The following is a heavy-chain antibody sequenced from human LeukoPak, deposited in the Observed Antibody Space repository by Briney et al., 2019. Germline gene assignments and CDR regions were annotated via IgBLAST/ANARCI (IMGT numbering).Heavy chain of an antibody. V-gene: IGHV3-15*01. CDR2: IRKATEGGAT. CDR1: GFTFSNVW. Sequence: GGSLRLSCAASGFTFSNVWMGWFRQAPGKGLEWVGRIRKATEGGATDYAAPVQGRFTISRDNSKNTLYLQMNSLRAEDTAVYYCAKESGILRFGELLRYFDYWGQGTLVTVSS. CDR3: AKESGILRFGELLRYFDY. D-gene: IGHD3-10*01. J-gene: IGHJ4*02.